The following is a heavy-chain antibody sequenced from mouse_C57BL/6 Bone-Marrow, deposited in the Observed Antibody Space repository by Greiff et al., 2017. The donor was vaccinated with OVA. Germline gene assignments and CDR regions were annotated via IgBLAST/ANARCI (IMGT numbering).Heavy chain of an antibody. CDR1: GFTFSSYA. D-gene: IGHD2-4*01. CDR2: ISDGGSYT. V-gene: IGHV5-4*01. CDR3: ARGYDYDLDY. J-gene: IGHJ2*01. Sequence: EVQLVESGGGLVKPGGSLKLSCAASGFTFSSYAMSWVRQTPEKRLEWVATISDGGSYTYYPDNVKGRFTISRDNAKNNLYLQMSHLKSEDTAMYYCARGYDYDLDYWGQGTTLTVSS.